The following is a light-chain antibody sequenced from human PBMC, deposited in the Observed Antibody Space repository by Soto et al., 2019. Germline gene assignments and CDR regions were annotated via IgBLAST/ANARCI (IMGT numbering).Light chain of an antibody. CDR1: KTISAG. V-gene: IGKV1-39*01. CDR2: AAS. Sequence: DIQMTQSPSSRSASEGDRVTITCRPSKTISAGLNWYQHKPGTAPKLLIYAASSLQSGVPSRFSGGGSGTDFTLTISSLQPEDFVTYFCQQSFSFPATFGGGTKVEIK. CDR3: QQSFSFPAT. J-gene: IGKJ4*01.